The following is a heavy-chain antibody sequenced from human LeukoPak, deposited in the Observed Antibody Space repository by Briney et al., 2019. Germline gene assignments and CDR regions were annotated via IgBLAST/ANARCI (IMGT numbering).Heavy chain of an antibody. V-gene: IGHV4-61*02. CDR3: ARGCYYDSSGIDY. CDR2: IYTSGST. Sequence: SETLSLTCTVSGGSISSGSYYGSWIRQPAGKGLDWIGRIYTSGSTNYNPSLKSRVTISVDTSKNQFSLKLSSVTAADTAVYYCARGCYYDSSGIDYWGQGTLVTVSS. CDR1: GGSISSGSYY. D-gene: IGHD3-22*01. J-gene: IGHJ4*02.